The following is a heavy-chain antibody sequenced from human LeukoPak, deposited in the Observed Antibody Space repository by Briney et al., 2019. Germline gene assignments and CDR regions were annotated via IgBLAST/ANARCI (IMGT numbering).Heavy chain of an antibody. V-gene: IGHV4-38-2*02. CDR3: ARLRIGSTVLRYFDWLSKNDY. CDR1: GYAISSGYF. Sequence: KTSETLSLTCSVSGYAISSGYFWGWIRQPPGKGLEWIGEINHSGSTNYNPSLKSRVTISVDTSKNQFSLKLSSVTAADTAVYYCARLRIGSTVLRYFDWLSKNDYWGQGTLVTVSS. CDR2: INHSGST. D-gene: IGHD3-9*01. J-gene: IGHJ4*02.